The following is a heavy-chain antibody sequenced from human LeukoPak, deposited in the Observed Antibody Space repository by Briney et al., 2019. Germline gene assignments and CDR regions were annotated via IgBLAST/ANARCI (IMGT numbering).Heavy chain of an antibody. V-gene: IGHV4-34*01. Sequence: SETLSLTCAVYGGSFSGYYWSWVRQPPGKGLEWIGEINHSGSTNYNPSLKSRVTISVDTSKNQFSLKLSSVTAADTAVYYCARQRGYYGSGSRYYYYYMDVWGKGTTVTISS. J-gene: IGHJ6*03. CDR3: ARQRGYYGSGSRYYYYYMDV. CDR1: GGSFSGYY. D-gene: IGHD3-10*01. CDR2: INHSGST.